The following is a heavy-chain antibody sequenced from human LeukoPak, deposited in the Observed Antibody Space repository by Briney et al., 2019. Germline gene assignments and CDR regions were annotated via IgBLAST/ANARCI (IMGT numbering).Heavy chain of an antibody. D-gene: IGHD3-10*01. CDR1: GGSFSGYY. J-gene: IGHJ5*02. V-gene: IGHV4-34*01. Sequence: PSETLSLTCAVYGGSFSGYYWSWIRQPPGKGLEWIGEINHSGSTNYNPSLKSRVTISVDTSKNQFSLKPSSVTAADTAVYYCARGVGPVMVRGVIGWFDPWGQGTLVTVSS. CDR2: INHSGST. CDR3: ARGVGPVMVRGVIGWFDP.